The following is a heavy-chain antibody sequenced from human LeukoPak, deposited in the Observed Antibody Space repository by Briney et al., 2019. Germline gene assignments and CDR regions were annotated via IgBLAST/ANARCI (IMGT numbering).Heavy chain of an antibody. Sequence: GGSLRLSCAASGFTFDDYSMHWVRQAPGKGLEWVSLISWNGGRTYYADSVMGRFTISRDNSKNSLYLQMNSLRAEDTALYYCAKDGKNYFDYWGQGSLVTVSS. CDR3: AKDGKNYFDY. CDR1: GFTFDDYS. CDR2: ISWNGGRT. V-gene: IGHV3-43D*03. J-gene: IGHJ4*02.